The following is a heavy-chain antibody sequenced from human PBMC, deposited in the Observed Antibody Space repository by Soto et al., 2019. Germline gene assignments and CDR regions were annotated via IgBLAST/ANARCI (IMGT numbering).Heavy chain of an antibody. V-gene: IGHV3-21*01. CDR2: ISNSRSYI. Sequence: EVQLVESGGGLVKPGGSLRLSCAASGFTFSSYSMNWVRQAPGKGLEWVSSISNSRSYIYYADSVKGRFTISRDNAKNSLYLQMNSLRAEDTAVYYCGREGYGDFGGMDVWGQGTTVTVSS. D-gene: IGHD4-17*01. CDR1: GFTFSSYS. CDR3: GREGYGDFGGMDV. J-gene: IGHJ6*02.